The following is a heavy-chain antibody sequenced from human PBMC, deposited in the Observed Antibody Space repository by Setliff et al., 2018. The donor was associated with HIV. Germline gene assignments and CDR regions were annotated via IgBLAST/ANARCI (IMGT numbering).Heavy chain of an antibody. CDR1: GGSISGSSYY. D-gene: IGHD5-18*01. CDR3: VRIQLWSGFDI. J-gene: IGHJ3*02. Sequence: SETLSLTCTVSGGSISGSSYYWVWIRQPPGKGLEWIGSIYYSGSTYYNPSLKSRVTISVDTSKNQFSLKLSSVTAADTAVYYCVRIQLWSGFDIWGQGTMVTVSS. V-gene: IGHV4-39*07. CDR2: IYYSGST.